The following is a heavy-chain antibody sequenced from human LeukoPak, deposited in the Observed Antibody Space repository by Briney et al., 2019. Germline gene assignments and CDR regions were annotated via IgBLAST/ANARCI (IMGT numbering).Heavy chain of an antibody. V-gene: IGHV4-38-2*02. Sequence: SETLSLTCTVSGYSISSGYYWGWIRQPPGKGLEWIGSISHSGSTYYKPSLKSRVTMSVDTSKNQFSLKLSSVTAADTAVYYCAREVDRSYSYYYYYYMDVWGKGTTVTISS. J-gene: IGHJ6*03. D-gene: IGHD1-26*01. CDR3: AREVDRSYSYYYYYYMDV. CDR1: GYSISSGYY. CDR2: ISHSGST.